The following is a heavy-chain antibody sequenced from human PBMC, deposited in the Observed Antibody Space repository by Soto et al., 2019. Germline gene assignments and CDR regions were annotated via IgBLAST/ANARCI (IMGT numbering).Heavy chain of an antibody. CDR1: GYTFSNYG. CDR2: IYIDDT. J-gene: IGHJ4*02. V-gene: IGHV1-18*01. D-gene: IGHD5-12*01. Sequence: GASVKVSCKASGYTFSNYGFSWLRQAPGQGLEWIGWIYIDDTKYAQNLQGRVTMATDTSTSTIYMELRSLTAADTAVYYCARRQWLRIFDCWGQGTLVTVSS. CDR3: ARRQWLRIFDC.